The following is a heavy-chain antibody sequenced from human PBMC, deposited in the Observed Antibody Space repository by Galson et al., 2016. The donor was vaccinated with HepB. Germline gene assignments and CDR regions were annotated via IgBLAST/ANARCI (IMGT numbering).Heavy chain of an antibody. CDR1: GYSFTNYW. CDR3: ARPSKKSYGSFPIDAFDI. D-gene: IGHD1-26*01. V-gene: IGHV5-51*01. CDR2: INPFDPDA. J-gene: IGHJ3*02. Sequence: QSGAEVKKPGESLKISCKGSGYSFTNYWIAWVRQMPGQRPEWMGIINPFDPDARYSPSFQGRATISADKSFTTVYLQWSSLKASDTAIYYCARPSKKSYGSFPIDAFDIWGQGTMVTVSS.